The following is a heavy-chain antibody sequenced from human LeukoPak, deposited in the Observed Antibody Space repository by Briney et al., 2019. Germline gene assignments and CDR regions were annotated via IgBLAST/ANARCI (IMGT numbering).Heavy chain of an antibody. CDR1: GYTFTTYD. V-gene: IGHV1-8*01. D-gene: IGHD2-21*02. J-gene: IGHJ3*02. CDR3: ARAPETYCAGDCLDAFDI. CDR2: MNSKSGNT. Sequence: ASVKVSCKASGYTFTTYDINWVRQAPGQGLEWMGWMNSKSGNTGYAKKFQGRVTMTRNTSISTAYMELSSLRSEDTAIYFCARAPETYCAGDCLDAFDIWGQGTMVTVSS.